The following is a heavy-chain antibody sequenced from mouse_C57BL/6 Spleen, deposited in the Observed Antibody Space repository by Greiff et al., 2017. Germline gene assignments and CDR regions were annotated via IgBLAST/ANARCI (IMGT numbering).Heavy chain of an antibody. CDR1: GYTFTDYN. CDR2: INPNNGGT. D-gene: IGHD2-4*01. Sequence: VQLQQSGPELVKPGASVKIPCKASGYTFTDYNMDWVKQSHGKSLEWIGDINPNNGGTIYNQKFKGKATLTVDKSSSTAYMELRSLTSEDTAVYYCARRGAYYDYPYWYFDVWGTGTTVTVSS. V-gene: IGHV1-18*01. J-gene: IGHJ1*03. CDR3: ARRGAYYDYPYWYFDV.